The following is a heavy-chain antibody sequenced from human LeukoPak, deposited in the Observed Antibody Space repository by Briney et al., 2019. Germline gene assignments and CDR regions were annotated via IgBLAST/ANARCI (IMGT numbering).Heavy chain of an antibody. CDR1: GFTFSSYW. D-gene: IGHD6-13*01. Sequence: LTGGSLRLSCAASGFTFSSYWMHWVRQAPGKGLVWVSRINSDGSSTSYADCVKGRFTISRDNAKNTLYLQMNSLRAEDTAVYYCARARYSSSWSDYWGQGTLVTVSS. CDR2: INSDGSST. J-gene: IGHJ4*02. CDR3: ARARYSSSWSDY. V-gene: IGHV3-74*01.